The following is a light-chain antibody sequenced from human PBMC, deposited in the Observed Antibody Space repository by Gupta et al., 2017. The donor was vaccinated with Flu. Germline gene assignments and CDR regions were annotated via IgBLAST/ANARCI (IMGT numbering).Light chain of an antibody. CDR3: QQYDNLPSLT. Sequence: DTQMTQSQSSLSASVGDRVTITCQASQDISNYLNWYQQKPGKAPKLLIYDASELETGVPSRFSGSGSGTDFALTISSLQPEDIATYYCQQYDNLPSLTFGGGTKVEIK. CDR2: DAS. J-gene: IGKJ4*01. CDR1: QDISNY. V-gene: IGKV1-33*01.